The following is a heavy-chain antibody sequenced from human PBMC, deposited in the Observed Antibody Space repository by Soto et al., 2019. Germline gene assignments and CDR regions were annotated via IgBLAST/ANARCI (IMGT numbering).Heavy chain of an antibody. J-gene: IGHJ4*02. CDR1: GFTFSDHH. V-gene: IGHV3-72*01. CDR2: ARNKANSYTT. CDR3: ARLRGTSFDL. Sequence: EVQLVESGGGLVQPGGSLRLSCAASGFTFSDHHMDWVRQAPGKGLEWVGRARNKANSYTTAYAASVKGRFTISRDDSKNSLSLQMNSLKTDDTAVYFCARLRGTSFDLWGQGTLVTVSS.